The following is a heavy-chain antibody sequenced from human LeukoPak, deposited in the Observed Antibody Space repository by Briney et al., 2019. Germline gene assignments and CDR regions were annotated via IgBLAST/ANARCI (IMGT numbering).Heavy chain of an antibody. Sequence: GASVKVSCKASGYTFTGYYMHWVRQAPGQGLEWMGWINPNTGGTNYAQKFQGRVTMTRDTSISTAYMDLSRLRSDDMAVYYCAREHAVVVAATLVYNWFDPWGQGTLVTVSS. V-gene: IGHV1-2*02. CDR3: AREHAVVVAATLVYNWFDP. CDR2: INPNTGGT. D-gene: IGHD2-15*01. CDR1: GYTFTGYY. J-gene: IGHJ5*02.